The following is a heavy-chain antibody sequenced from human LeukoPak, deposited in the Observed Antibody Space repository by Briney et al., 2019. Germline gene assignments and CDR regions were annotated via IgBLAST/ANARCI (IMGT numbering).Heavy chain of an antibody. CDR2: IYTSGST. V-gene: IGHV4-61*02. CDR3: ASLLGYCSSTSCYDY. CDR1: GGSISSGSYY. D-gene: IGHD2-2*01. J-gene: IGHJ4*02. Sequence: PSQTLSLTCTVSGGSISSGSYYWSWIRQPAGKGLEWIGRIYTSGSTNYNPSLKSRVTISVDTSKNQFSLKLSSVTAADTAVYYRASLLGYCSSTSCYDYWGQGTLVTVSS.